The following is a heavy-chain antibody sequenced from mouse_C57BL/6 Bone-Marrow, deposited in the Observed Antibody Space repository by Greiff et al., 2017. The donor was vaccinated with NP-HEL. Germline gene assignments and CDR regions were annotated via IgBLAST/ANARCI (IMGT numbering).Heavy chain of an antibody. CDR1: GYTFTSYW. Sequence: VKLVESGAELAKPGASVKLSCKASGYTFTSYWMHWVKQRPGQGLEWIGYINPSSGYTKYNQKFKDEATLTADKSSSTAYMQLSSLTYEDSAVYYCARYRASTGTRAMDYWGQGTSVTVSS. CDR3: ARYRASTGTRAMDY. D-gene: IGHD4-1*02. V-gene: IGHV1-7*01. CDR2: INPSSGYT. J-gene: IGHJ4*01.